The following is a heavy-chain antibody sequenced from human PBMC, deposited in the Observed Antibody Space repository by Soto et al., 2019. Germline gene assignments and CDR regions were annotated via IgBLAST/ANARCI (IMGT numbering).Heavy chain of an antibody. Sequence: PGGSLRLSCAASGFTFSSYAMSWVRQAPGKGLEWVSAISGSGGSTYYADSVKGRFTISRDNSKNTLYLQMNSLRAEDTAVYYCAKVMGLKWGVEWGKPPFYYGMDVWGQGTTVTVSS. CDR2: ISGSGGST. D-gene: IGHD3-3*01. J-gene: IGHJ6*02. V-gene: IGHV3-23*01. CDR1: GFTFSSYA. CDR3: AKVMGLKWGVEWGKPPFYYGMDV.